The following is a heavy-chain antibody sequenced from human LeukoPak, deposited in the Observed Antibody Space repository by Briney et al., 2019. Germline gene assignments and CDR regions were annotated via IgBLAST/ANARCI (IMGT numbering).Heavy chain of an antibody. CDR1: GGSFSGYY. CDR3: ARAQLTGDPYFDY. V-gene: IGHV4-34*01. J-gene: IGHJ4*02. Sequence: PAETQTLSCAVYGGSFSGYYWSWIRQPPGKGLEWIGEVNHSGSTNYNPSLKSRVTISVDTSKNHFSLKLSSVTAADTAVYYCARAQLTGDPYFDYWGQGTMVTVSS. D-gene: IGHD7-27*01. CDR2: VNHSGST.